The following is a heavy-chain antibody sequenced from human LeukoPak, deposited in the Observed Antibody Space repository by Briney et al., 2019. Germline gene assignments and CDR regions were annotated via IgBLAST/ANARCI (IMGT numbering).Heavy chain of an antibody. V-gene: IGHV3-73*01. CDR2: IRTKGNRYAT. CDR1: GLTFSGAD. CDR3: TTDGVVPVRENDY. D-gene: IGHD2-2*01. J-gene: IGHJ4*02. Sequence: GGSLRLSCAASGLTFSGADMHWVRQASGKGLEWVGRIRTKGNRYATAYAASVKGRFTISRDDSKNTAYLQMNSLKTEDTAVYYCTTDGVVPVRENDYWGQGTLVTVSS.